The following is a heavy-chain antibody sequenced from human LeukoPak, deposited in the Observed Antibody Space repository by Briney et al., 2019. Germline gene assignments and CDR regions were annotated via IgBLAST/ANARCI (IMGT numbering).Heavy chain of an antibody. CDR3: AKVQLASSWYDAFDI. V-gene: IGHV3-23*01. CDR1: GFTFSSYA. CDR2: ISGSGGST. J-gene: IGHJ3*02. Sequence: PGGSLRLSCAASGFTFSSYAMSWVRQAPGKGLEWVSAISGSGGSTYYADSVEGRFTISRDNSKNTLYLQMNSLRAEDTAVYYCAKVQLASSWYDAFDIWGQGTMVTVSS. D-gene: IGHD6-13*01.